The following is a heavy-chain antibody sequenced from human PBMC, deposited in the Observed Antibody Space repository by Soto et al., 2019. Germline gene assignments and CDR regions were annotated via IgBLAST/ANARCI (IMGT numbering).Heavy chain of an antibody. CDR1: GFTFSIYA. CDR3: AREVSCSGGSCYRGNFDY. Sequence: LRLSCAASGFTFSIYAMHWVRQAPGKGLEWVAAVWYDGSNKYYPDSVKGRFTISRDNSKNTLYLQVNSLRAEDTALYFCAREVSCSGGSCYRGNFDYWGPGTLVTVSS. D-gene: IGHD2-15*01. J-gene: IGHJ4*02. V-gene: IGHV3-33*01. CDR2: VWYDGSNK.